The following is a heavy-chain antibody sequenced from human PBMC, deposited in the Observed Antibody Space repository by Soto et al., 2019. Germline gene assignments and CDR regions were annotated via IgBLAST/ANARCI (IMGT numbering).Heavy chain of an antibody. V-gene: IGHV3-23*01. CDR1: GFTFSSYA. CDR2: ISGSGLTP. Sequence: PGGSLRLSCAASGFTFSSYAMTWVRQAPGKGLEWVSSISGSGLTPYYADSVKGRFTISRDNSKNTLYLQMNSLRAEDTAIYYCARDPYFDYVWGSHLGHWGQGTLVTVSS. CDR3: ARDPYFDYVWGSHLGH. D-gene: IGHD3-16*01. J-gene: IGHJ4*02.